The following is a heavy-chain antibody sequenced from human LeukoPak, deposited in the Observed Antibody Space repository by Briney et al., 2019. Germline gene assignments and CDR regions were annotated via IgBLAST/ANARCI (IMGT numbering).Heavy chain of an antibody. Sequence: SETLSLTCTVSGGSISSSSYYWAWIRQPPGKGLEWIGSINYSGNTYYNPSLKSRVTISVDTSKNQFSLKLSSVTAADTAVYYCARKAGGSNSRLAYYYYYYMDVWGKGATVTVSS. D-gene: IGHD4-23*01. J-gene: IGHJ6*03. CDR3: ARKAGGSNSRLAYYYYYYMDV. V-gene: IGHV4-39*07. CDR2: INYSGNT. CDR1: GGSISSSSYY.